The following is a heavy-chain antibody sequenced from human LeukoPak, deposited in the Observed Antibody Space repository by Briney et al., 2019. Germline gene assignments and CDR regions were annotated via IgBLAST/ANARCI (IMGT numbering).Heavy chain of an antibody. CDR2: ISGSSSYT. V-gene: IGHV3-11*03. J-gene: IGHJ4*02. CDR1: GFTFSDYY. Sequence: GGSLRLFCAASGFTFSDYYLSWILQAPGKGLEWVSYISGSSSYTNYADSVKGRFTISRDNAKNSLYLQMNSLRAEDTAVYYCARRYSSSWYDYWGQGTLVTVSS. CDR3: ARRYSSSWYDY. D-gene: IGHD6-13*01.